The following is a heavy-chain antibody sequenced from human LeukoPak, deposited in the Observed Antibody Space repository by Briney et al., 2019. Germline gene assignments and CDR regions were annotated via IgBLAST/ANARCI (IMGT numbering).Heavy chain of an antibody. D-gene: IGHD3-22*01. V-gene: IGHV4-31*03. Sequence: SETLSLTCTVSGGSISSGGYYWSWIRQHPGKGLEWIGYIYYSGSTYYNPSLKSRVTISVDTSKNQFSLKLSSATAADTAVYYCARVPASYYDSSGPVDYWGQGTLVTVSS. J-gene: IGHJ4*02. CDR2: IYYSGST. CDR1: GGSISSGGYY. CDR3: ARVPASYYDSSGPVDY.